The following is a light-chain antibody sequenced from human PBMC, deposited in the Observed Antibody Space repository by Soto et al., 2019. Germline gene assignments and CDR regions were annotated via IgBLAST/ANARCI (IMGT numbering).Light chain of an antibody. CDR3: SSYTSSSTL. Sequence: QSVLTQPASVSGSPGQSITISCTGTSSDVGGYNYVSWYQQHPGKAPKLMIYEVSNRPSGASNRFSGSKSGNTASLTISGLQAEDEADYYCSSYTSSSTLFGTGT. CDR1: SSDVGGYNY. CDR2: EVS. J-gene: IGLJ1*01. V-gene: IGLV2-14*01.